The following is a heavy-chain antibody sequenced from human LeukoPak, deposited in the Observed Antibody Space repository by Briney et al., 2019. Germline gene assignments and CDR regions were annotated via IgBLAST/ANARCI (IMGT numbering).Heavy chain of an antibody. V-gene: IGHV1-8*01. Sequence: ASVKVSCKASGYTFTSYDINWVRQATGQGLEWMGWMNPNSGYTGYAQKFQGRVTMTRNTSISTAYMELSSLRSEDTAVYYCAKEGWELAVAGIPGANYGMDVWGQGTTVTVSS. J-gene: IGHJ6*02. CDR1: GYTFTSYD. CDR3: AKEGWELAVAGIPGANYGMDV. D-gene: IGHD6-19*01. CDR2: MNPNSGYT.